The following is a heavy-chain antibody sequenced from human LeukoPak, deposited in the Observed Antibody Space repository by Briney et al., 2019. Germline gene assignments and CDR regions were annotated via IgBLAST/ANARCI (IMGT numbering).Heavy chain of an antibody. D-gene: IGHD2-2*02. Sequence: ASVKVSCKASGYTFTNYDINWVRQATGQGLEWMGYMKPNSGNTGYAQKFQGRVTMTRDTSISTAYMELSSLTSDDTAVYYCARDLYAGPFDPWGQGTLVTVSS. J-gene: IGHJ5*02. CDR3: ARDLYAGPFDP. V-gene: IGHV1-8*01. CDR1: GYTFTNYD. CDR2: MKPNSGNT.